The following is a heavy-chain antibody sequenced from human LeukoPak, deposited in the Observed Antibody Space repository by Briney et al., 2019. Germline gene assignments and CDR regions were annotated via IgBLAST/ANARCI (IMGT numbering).Heavy chain of an antibody. D-gene: IGHD3-9*01. CDR3: ASDISGYDAFDI. V-gene: IGHV1-8*01. Sequence: ASVKVSCKASGYTFTSYDINWVRQAPGQGLEWMGWMNPNSGNTGYAQKFQGRVTMTRNTSISTAYMELSSLRSEDTAVYYCASDISGYDAFDIWGQGTMVTVSS. CDR1: GYTFTSYD. J-gene: IGHJ3*02. CDR2: MNPNSGNT.